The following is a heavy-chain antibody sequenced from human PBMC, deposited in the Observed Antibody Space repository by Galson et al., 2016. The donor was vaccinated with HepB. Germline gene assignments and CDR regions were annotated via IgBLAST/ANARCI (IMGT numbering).Heavy chain of an antibody. CDR1: EFIFSSYW. CDR2: ISYDGSNK. CDR3: AKGGNTAAAIFRRDIPFDY. J-gene: IGHJ4*02. V-gene: IGHV3-30*18. D-gene: IGHD2-2*01. Sequence: SLRLSCAASEFIFSSYWMSWVRQAPGKGLEWVAFISYDGSNKYYADSVKGRFTISRDNSKNTLSLEMNSLRAEDTAVYYCAKGGNTAAAIFRRDIPFDYSGQGTLVTVSS.